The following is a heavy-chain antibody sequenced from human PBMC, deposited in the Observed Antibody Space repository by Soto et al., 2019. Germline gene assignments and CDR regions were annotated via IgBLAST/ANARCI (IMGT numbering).Heavy chain of an antibody. V-gene: IGHV4-34*01. Sequence: PSETLSLTCAVYGGSFSGYNWNWVRQPPGKTLEWIGEFYHGGSTSYNPSLKNRVTISVDRSKNQFSLRLTSVTAADTAVFYCARGRRIGGVDITRLAPFDYWGQGTLVTVS. J-gene: IGHJ4*02. CDR2: FYHGGST. CDR3: ARGRRIGGVDITRLAPFDY. CDR1: GGSFSGYN. D-gene: IGHD3-3*01.